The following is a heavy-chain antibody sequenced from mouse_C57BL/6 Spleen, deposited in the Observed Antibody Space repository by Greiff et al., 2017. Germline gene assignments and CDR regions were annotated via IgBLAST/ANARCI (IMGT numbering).Heavy chain of an antibody. V-gene: IGHV5-17*01. D-gene: IGHD1-1*01. CDR3: ARYYYYGSEGYFDY. Sequence: EVHLVESGGGLVKPGGSLKLSCAASGFTFSDYGMHWVRQAPEKGLEWVAYISSGSSTIYYADTVKGRFTISRDNAKNTLFLQMTSLRSEDTAMYYCARYYYYGSEGYFDYWGQGTTLTVSS. CDR2: ISSGSSTI. CDR1: GFTFSDYG. J-gene: IGHJ2*01.